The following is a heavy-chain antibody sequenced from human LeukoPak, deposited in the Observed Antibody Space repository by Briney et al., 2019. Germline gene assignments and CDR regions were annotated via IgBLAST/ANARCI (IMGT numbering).Heavy chain of an antibody. V-gene: IGHV3-23*01. Sequence: GGSLRLSCAASGFTFSSYAMSWVRQAPGKGLEWVSAISGSGGSTYYADSVKGRFTISRDNSKNTLYLQMNSLRAEDTAVYYCAFHSSGYYHGACAFDIWGQGTMVTVSS. D-gene: IGHD3-22*01. J-gene: IGHJ3*02. CDR1: GFTFSSYA. CDR3: AFHSSGYYHGACAFDI. CDR2: ISGSGGST.